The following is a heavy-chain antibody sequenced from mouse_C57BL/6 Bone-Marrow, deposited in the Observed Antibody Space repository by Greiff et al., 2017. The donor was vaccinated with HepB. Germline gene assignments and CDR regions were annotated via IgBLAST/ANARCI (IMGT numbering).Heavy chain of an antibody. D-gene: IGHD2-4*01. CDR2: IHPNSGST. CDR1: GYTFTSYW. J-gene: IGHJ3*01. V-gene: IGHV1-64*01. Sequence: QVQLQQPGAELVKPGASVKVSCKASGYTFTSYWMHWVKQRPGQGLEWIGMIHPNSGSTNYNEKFKSKATLTVDKSSSTAYMQLISLTSEDSAVYYCASPYDYQFAYWGQGTLVTVSA. CDR3: ASPYDYQFAY.